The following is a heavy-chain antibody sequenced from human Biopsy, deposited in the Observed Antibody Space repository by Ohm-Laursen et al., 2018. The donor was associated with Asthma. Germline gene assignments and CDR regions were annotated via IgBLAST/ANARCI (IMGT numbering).Heavy chain of an antibody. D-gene: IGHD2/OR15-2a*01. CDR2: IVFASGAT. V-gene: IGHV1-58*01. J-gene: IGHJ4*01. Sequence: VKISCNASGVALSGYTFEWVRQARGLGLEWIAWIVFASGATNYAQNFQDRLTVTRDMSAGSVSMELCGLSSTDTAVYYCAAGRTSLQGESLIWGQGTLVSVSS. CDR3: AAGRTSLQGESLI. CDR1: GVALSGYT.